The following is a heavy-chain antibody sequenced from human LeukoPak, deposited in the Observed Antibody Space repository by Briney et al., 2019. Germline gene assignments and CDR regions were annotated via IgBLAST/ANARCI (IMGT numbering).Heavy chain of an antibody. CDR2: ISRTGSII. D-gene: IGHD3-10*01. V-gene: IGHV3-48*03. CDR1: GFTFSSYA. CDR3: ARSELGYNYYYMDV. J-gene: IGHJ6*03. Sequence: PGGSLRLSCVVSGFTFSSYAMNWVRQAPGKGLEWVSYISRTGSIIYYADSVKGRFTISRDNAENSLCLQMNSLRVEDKAVYYCARSELGYNYYYMDVWGKGTTVTISS.